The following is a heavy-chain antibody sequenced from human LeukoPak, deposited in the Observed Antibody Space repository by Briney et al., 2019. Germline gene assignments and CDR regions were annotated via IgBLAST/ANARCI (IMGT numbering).Heavy chain of an antibody. CDR1: GGSISSSSYY. Sequence: SETLSLTCTVSGGSISSSSYYWGWIRQPPGKGLEWIGSIYYSGSTYYNPSLKSRVTISVDTSKNQFSLKLSSVTAADTAVYYCARDSTVPRGWFDPWGQGTLVTVSS. CDR2: IYYSGST. D-gene: IGHD4-17*01. CDR3: ARDSTVPRGWFDP. V-gene: IGHV4-39*07. J-gene: IGHJ5*02.